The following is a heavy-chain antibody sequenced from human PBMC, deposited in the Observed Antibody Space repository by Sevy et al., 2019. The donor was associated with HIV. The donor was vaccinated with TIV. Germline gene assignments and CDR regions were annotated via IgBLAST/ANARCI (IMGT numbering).Heavy chain of an antibody. D-gene: IGHD2-21*02. J-gene: IGHJ3*02. V-gene: IGHV3-9*01. Sequence: GGSLRLSCAASGFTFDDYAMHWVRQAPGKGLEWVSGISWNSGSMGYADSVKGRFTISRDNAKNSLYLQMNSLSAEDTALYYWSKEGCGGDCYSAFDIWGQGTMVTVSS. CDR1: GFTFDDYA. CDR2: ISWNSGSM. CDR3: SKEGCGGDCYSAFDI.